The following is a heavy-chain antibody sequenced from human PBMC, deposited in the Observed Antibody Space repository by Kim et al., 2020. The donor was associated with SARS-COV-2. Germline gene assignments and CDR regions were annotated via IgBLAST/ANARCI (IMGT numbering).Heavy chain of an antibody. Sequence: GGSLRLSCAASGFTVSSNYMSWVRQAPGKGLEWVSVIYSGGSTYYADSVKGRFTISRDNSKNTLYLQMNSLRAEDTAVYYCAGGVAARPDYYYGMDVWGQGTTVTVSS. CDR2: IYSGGST. V-gene: IGHV3-53*01. CDR1: GFTVSSNY. CDR3: AGGVAARPDYYYGMDV. J-gene: IGHJ6*02. D-gene: IGHD6-6*01.